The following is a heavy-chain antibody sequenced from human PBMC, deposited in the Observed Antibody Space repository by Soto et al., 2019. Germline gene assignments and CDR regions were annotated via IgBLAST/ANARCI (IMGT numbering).Heavy chain of an antibody. CDR3: ARLRSNYLLGYHYYGMDV. CDR2: IYYSGST. Sequence: PSETLSLTCTVSGGSISSSSYYWGWIRQPPGKGLEWIGSIYYSGSTYYNPSLKSRVTISVDTSKNQFSLKLSSVTAADTAVYYCARLRSNYLLGYHYYGMDVWGQGTTVTVSS. D-gene: IGHD4-4*01. V-gene: IGHV4-39*01. CDR1: GGSISSSSYY. J-gene: IGHJ6*02.